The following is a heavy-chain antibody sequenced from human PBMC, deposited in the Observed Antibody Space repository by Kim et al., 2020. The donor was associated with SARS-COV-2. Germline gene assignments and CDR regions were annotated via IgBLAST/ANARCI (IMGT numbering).Heavy chain of an antibody. CDR3: ASRRTYDSSGYLFDP. D-gene: IGHD3-22*01. Sequence: SVKVSCKASGGTFSSYAISWVRQAPGQGLEWMGGIIPIFGTANYAQKFQGRVTITADKSTSTAYMELSSLRSGDTAVYYCASRRTYDSSGYLFDPWGQGTLVTVSS. CDR2: IIPIFGTA. CDR1: GGTFSSYA. V-gene: IGHV1-69*06. J-gene: IGHJ5*02.